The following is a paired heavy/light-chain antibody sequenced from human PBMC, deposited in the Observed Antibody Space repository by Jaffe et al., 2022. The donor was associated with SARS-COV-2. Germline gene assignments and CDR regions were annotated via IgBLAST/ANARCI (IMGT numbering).Heavy chain of an antibody. D-gene: IGHD2-15*01. J-gene: IGHJ5*02. V-gene: IGHV4-30-2*01. CDR1: GGSISSGGYS. CDR2: IYHSGST. CDR3: AALEGLGGQYCSGGSCYYPGGPFDP. Sequence: QLQLQESGSGLVKPSQTLSLTCAVSGGSISSGGYSWSWIRQPPGKGLEWIGYIYHSGSTYYNPSLKSRVTISVDRSKNQFSLKLSSVTAADTAVYYCAALEGLGGQYCSGGSCYYPGGPFDPWGQGTLVTVSS.
Light chain of an antibody. CDR2: KAS. V-gene: IGKV1-5*03. CDR3: QLGET. CDR1: QSISSW. Sequence: DIQMTQSPSTLSASVGDRVTITCRASQSISSWLAWYQQKPGKAPKLLIYKASSLESGVPSRFSGSGSGTEFTLTISSLQPDDFATYYCQLGETFGQGTKVEIK. J-gene: IGKJ1*01.